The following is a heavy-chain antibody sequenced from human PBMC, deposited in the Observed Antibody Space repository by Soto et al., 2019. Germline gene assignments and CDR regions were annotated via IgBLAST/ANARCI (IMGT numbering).Heavy chain of an antibody. V-gene: IGHV3-7*03. Sequence: LRLSCAVSGFSFGTYWMSWVRQAPGKGLEWLASIKQDGSERYYLDSVKGRFTISRDNAKDSLSLQMNSLRGEDTAFYYCARDVGPITIFGEALSGYFDFWGQGTLVTVSS. CDR3: ARDVGPITIFGEALSGYFDF. J-gene: IGHJ4*02. CDR2: IKQDGSER. D-gene: IGHD3-3*01. CDR1: GFSFGTYW.